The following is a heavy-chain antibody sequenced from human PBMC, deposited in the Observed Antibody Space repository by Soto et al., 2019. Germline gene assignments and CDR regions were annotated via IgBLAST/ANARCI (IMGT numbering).Heavy chain of an antibody. D-gene: IGHD6-6*01. Sequence: QVQLQESGPGLVKPSQTLSLTCTVSGGSISSGDYYWSWIRKPPGKGMECVGYIYYSGSTYYNTSRRSRVTIPADMSKKQFSLKLTSVTAADTAVYDCATHPPFPPVDEYYYGMDVWGQGTTVTASS. V-gene: IGHV4-30-4*01. CDR1: GGSISSGDYY. J-gene: IGHJ6*02. CDR2: IYYSGST. CDR3: ATHPPFPPVDEYYYGMDV.